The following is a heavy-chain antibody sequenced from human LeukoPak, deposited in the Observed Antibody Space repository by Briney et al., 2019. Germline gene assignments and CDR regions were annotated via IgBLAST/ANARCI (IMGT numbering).Heavy chain of an antibody. CDR3: AKARAGTYGEFFDY. CDR2: ISYHGSDK. V-gene: IGHV3-30*01. J-gene: IGHJ4*02. CDR1: GFTFGAYN. D-gene: IGHD3-10*01. Sequence: GGSLRLSCAASGFTFGAYNMHWVRQAPGKGLEWLAVISYHGSDKYYADSVKGRFTISRDNPKNTLYLEMISLRPEDTAIYYCAKARAGTYGEFFDYWGQGALVTVSS.